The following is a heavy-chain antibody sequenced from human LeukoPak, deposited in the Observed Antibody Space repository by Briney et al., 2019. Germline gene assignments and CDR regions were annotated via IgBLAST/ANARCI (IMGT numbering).Heavy chain of an antibody. Sequence: SVKVSCKASGGTFSSYAISWVRQAPGQGLEWMGGIIPIFGTANYAQKLQGRVTITADESTSTAYMELSSLRSEDTAVYYCARAPGLILTGSYVDYWGQGTLVTVSS. D-gene: IGHD3-9*01. V-gene: IGHV1-69*13. CDR3: ARAPGLILTGSYVDY. CDR2: IIPIFGTA. J-gene: IGHJ4*02. CDR1: GGTFSSYA.